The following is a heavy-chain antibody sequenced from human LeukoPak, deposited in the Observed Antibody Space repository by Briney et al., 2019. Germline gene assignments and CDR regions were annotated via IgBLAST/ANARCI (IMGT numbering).Heavy chain of an antibody. Sequence: GGSLRLSCAASGFTFSSYAMHWVRQAPGKGLEWVAVISYDGSNKYYADSRKGRFTISRDNSKTTVFLQMDSLRAEDTAVYYCVKDDIEPAGTGYFDYWGQGTLVTVSS. D-gene: IGHD6-13*01. V-gene: IGHV3-30-3*01. J-gene: IGHJ4*02. CDR3: VKDDIEPAGTGYFDY. CDR1: GFTFSSYA. CDR2: ISYDGSNK.